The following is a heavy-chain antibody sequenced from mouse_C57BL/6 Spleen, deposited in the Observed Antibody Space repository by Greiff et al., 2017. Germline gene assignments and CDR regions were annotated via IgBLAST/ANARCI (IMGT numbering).Heavy chain of an antibody. D-gene: IGHD1-1*01. J-gene: IGHJ2*01. CDR3: ARRMTVVPYYFDY. V-gene: IGHV1-78*01. CDR1: GYTFTDHT. CDR2: IYPRDGST. Sequence: QVQLQQSDAELVKPGASVKISCKVSGYTFTDHTIHWMKQRPEQGLEWIGYIYPRDGSTKYNEKFKGKATLTADKSTSTAYMQLNSLTSEDSAFYFCARRMTVVPYYFDYWGQGTTLTVSS.